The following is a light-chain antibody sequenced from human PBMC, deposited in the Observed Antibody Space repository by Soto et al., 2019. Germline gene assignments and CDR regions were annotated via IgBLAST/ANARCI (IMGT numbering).Light chain of an antibody. Sequence: DIQMTQSPSSLSASVGDRVAITCRASQSISNYLNWYQQKPGKAPKLLIYAASSLQSGVPSRFSGSGSGTDFTLTISSLQPEDFATYYCQQSYSTPPITFGQGTRWRL. V-gene: IGKV1-39*01. CDR3: QQSYSTPPIT. CDR1: QSISNY. CDR2: AAS. J-gene: IGKJ5*01.